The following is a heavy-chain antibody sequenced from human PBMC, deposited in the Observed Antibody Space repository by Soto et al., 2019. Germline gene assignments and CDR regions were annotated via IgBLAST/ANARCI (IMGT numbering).Heavy chain of an antibody. CDR2: IDPSDSYT. CDR1: GYNFTNFW. V-gene: IGHV5-10-1*01. J-gene: IGHJ6*02. CDR3: ARKVPSPALLYYRVFDV. Sequence: GEYLKISCQSSGYNFTNFWITWVRQMPGKGLEWMGRIDPSDSYTKYRPSFLGHVTISVDKSISVVYLQWNNLKASDSAMYYCARKVPSPALLYYRVFDVCGQGSSVTVSS. D-gene: IGHD3-16*01.